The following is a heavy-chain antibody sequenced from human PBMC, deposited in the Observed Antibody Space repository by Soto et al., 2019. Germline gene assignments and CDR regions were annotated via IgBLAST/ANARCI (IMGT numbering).Heavy chain of an antibody. D-gene: IGHD6-13*01. V-gene: IGHV3-21*01. CDR3: ARDVTDVVAAAGKFFDY. Sequence: GGSLRLSCAASGFTFSSYSMNWVRQAPGKGLEWVSSISSSSSYIYYADSVKGRFTISRDNAKNSLYLQMNSLRAEDTAVYYCARDVTDVVAAAGKFFDYWGQGTLVTVSS. CDR1: GFTFSSYS. CDR2: ISSSSSYI. J-gene: IGHJ4*02.